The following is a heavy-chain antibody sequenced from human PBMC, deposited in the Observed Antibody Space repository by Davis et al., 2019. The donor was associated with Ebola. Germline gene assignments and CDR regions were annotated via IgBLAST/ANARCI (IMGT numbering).Heavy chain of an antibody. Sequence: AASVKVSCKASGYTFTSYGISWVRQAPGQGLEWMGRINPNSGGTNYAQKFQGRVTMTRDTSISTAYMELSRLRSDDTAVYYCARGGPSSYPYYYYGMDVWGKGTTVTVSS. V-gene: IGHV1-2*06. D-gene: IGHD6-6*01. CDR1: GYTFTSYG. J-gene: IGHJ6*04. CDR3: ARGGPSSYPYYYYGMDV. CDR2: INPNSGGT.